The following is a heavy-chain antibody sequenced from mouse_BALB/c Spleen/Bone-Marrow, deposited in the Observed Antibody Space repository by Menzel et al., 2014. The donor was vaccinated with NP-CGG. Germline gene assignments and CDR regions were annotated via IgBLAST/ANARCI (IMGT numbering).Heavy chain of an antibody. V-gene: IGHV1S81*02. CDR1: GYTFTSYY. Sequence: QVQLQQSGAELVKPGASVKLSCKASGYTFTSYYMYWVKQRPGQGLEWIGEINPSNGGTNFNEKFKSKATLTVDKSSSTAYMQLSSLTSEDSAVYYCTRYGNYYFDYWGQGTTLTASS. CDR3: TRYGNYYFDY. J-gene: IGHJ2*01. CDR2: INPSNGGT. D-gene: IGHD2-1*01.